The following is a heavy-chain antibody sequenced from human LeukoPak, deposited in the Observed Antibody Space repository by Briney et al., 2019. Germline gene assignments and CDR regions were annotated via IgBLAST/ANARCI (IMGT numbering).Heavy chain of an antibody. Sequence: ASVKVSCKASGYTFTSYYMHWVRQAPGQGLEWMGIINPSGGSTSYAQKFQGRVTMNRDTSTSTVYMELSSLRSEDTAVYYCARAALSYDRGDWFDPWGQGTLVTVSS. D-gene: IGHD3-22*01. CDR2: INPSGGST. J-gene: IGHJ5*02. CDR1: GYTFTSYY. V-gene: IGHV1-46*01. CDR3: ARAALSYDRGDWFDP.